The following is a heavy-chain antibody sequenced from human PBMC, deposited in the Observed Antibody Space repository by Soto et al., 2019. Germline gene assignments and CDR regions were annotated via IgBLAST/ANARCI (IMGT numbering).Heavy chain of an antibody. CDR1: GGSFSSDSFI. D-gene: IGHD1-26*01. Sequence: QVQLEESGPGLVKPSQTLSLTCSVSGGSFSSDSFIWSWVRQFPGKGLERIGYIYYSGTTYYNPSLRSRVMMSVDTSKNQFSLHLSSVTAADTAVYYCARDHKWDGMDVWGQGATVTVSS. V-gene: IGHV4-31*03. J-gene: IGHJ6*02. CDR3: ARDHKWDGMDV. CDR2: IYYSGTT.